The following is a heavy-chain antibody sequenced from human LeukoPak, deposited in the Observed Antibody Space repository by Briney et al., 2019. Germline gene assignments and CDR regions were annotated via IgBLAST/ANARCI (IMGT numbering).Heavy chain of an antibody. CDR1: GGSISSGTYY. V-gene: IGHV4-61*02. D-gene: IGHD4-17*01. Sequence: SETLSLTCTVSGGSISSGTYYWSWIRQRAGKGLEWIGRVYSSGSTSYNPSLESRVTISVDTSKNRFSLKLSSVTAADTAVYYCAIHDYGDRDAFDIWGQGTMVTVSS. CDR2: VYSSGST. CDR3: AIHDYGDRDAFDI. J-gene: IGHJ3*02.